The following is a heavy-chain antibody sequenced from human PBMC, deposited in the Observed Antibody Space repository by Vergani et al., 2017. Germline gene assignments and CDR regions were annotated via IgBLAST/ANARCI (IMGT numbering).Heavy chain of an antibody. D-gene: IGHD3/OR15-3a*01. CDR3: ARGETRTDWFDP. Sequence: QLQLQESGSGLVKPSETLSLTCTVSGGSISSYYWSWIRQPPGKGLEWIGYIYYSGSTNYNPSLKSRVTISVDTSKNQFSLKLSSVTAADTAVYYCARGETRTDWFDPWGQGTLVTVSS. V-gene: IGHV4-59*01. J-gene: IGHJ5*02. CDR2: IYYSGST. CDR1: GGSISSYY.